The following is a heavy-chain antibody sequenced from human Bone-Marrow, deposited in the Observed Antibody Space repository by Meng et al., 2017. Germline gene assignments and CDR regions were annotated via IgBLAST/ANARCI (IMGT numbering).Heavy chain of an antibody. V-gene: IGHV3-13*01. CDR2: IGRTGDT. J-gene: IGHJ4*02. D-gene: IGHD3-10*01. CDR3: AKRWPIPGG. Sequence: GGFGGGLVHPGGSLRLSCEDSGFFFRTYHMHWGRQAPGKGLGWVSAIGRTGDTYYPGSVKGRFPVSRDSSKKTLYLQKNSLRGDDTAVYYCAKRWPIPGGGGQGTLVTVSS. CDR1: GFFFRTYH.